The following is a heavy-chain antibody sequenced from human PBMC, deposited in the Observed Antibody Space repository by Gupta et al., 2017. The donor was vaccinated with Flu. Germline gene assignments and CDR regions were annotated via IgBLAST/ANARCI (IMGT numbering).Heavy chain of an antibody. D-gene: IGHD3-10*01. CDR2: IYSGGST. Sequence: SWVRQAPGKGLEWVSIIYSGGSTYYADSVKGRFTISRDNSKNTVYLQMNSLRAEDTAVYYCSNGIRGVMPENWGQGTLVTVSS. V-gene: IGHV3-53*01. J-gene: IGHJ4*02. CDR3: SNGIRGVMPEN.